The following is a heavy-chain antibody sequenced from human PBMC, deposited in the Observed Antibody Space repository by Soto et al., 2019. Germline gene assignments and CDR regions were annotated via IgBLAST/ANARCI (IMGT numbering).Heavy chain of an antibody. CDR1: GGSISSSSYY. J-gene: IGHJ4*02. V-gene: IGHV4-39*01. CDR2: IYYSGST. CDR3: ARHCVHIFVVPAAVLAY. Sequence: SETLSLTCTVSGGSISSSSYYWGWIRQPPGKGLEWIGSIYYSGSTYYNPSLKSRVTISVDTSKNQFSLKLSSVTAADTAVYYCARHCVHIFVVPAAVLAYRGQRTLVTVSS. D-gene: IGHD2-2*02.